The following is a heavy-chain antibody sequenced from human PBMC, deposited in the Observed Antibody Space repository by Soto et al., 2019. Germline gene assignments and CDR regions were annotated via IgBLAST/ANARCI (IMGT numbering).Heavy chain of an antibody. D-gene: IGHD3-10*01. J-gene: IGHJ4*02. CDR1: GGCISSSNW. CDR3: ARRWGEGRVDY. Sequence: SETLSLTCAVSGGCISSSNWWSWVRQPPGKGLQWIGEIYHSGSTNYIPSLKSRVTISVDKSRNQFSLKLSSVTAADTAVYYCARRWGEGRVDYWGQGTLVTVS. CDR2: IYHSGST. V-gene: IGHV4-4*02.